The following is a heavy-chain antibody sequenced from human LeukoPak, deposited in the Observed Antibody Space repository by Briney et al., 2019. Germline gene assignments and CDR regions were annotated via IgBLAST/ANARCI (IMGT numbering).Heavy chain of an antibody. Sequence: GGSLRLSCAASGFSFSDYYMSWIRQAPGKGLEWVSDINSGGNSKYYADSVKGRFTISRDNAKNSLYLQMNSLRAEDTAVYYCARDQPIFGVVDYYYYYMDVWGKGTTVTVSS. V-gene: IGHV3-11*04. CDR1: GFSFSDYY. J-gene: IGHJ6*03. CDR3: ARDQPIFGVVDYYYYYMDV. D-gene: IGHD3-3*01. CDR2: INSGGNSK.